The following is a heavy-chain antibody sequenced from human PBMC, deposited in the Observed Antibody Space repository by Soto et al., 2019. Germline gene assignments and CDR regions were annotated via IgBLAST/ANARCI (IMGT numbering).Heavy chain of an antibody. CDR2: INPSGGST. D-gene: IGHD2-21*02. V-gene: IGHV1-46*01. Sequence: QVQLVQSGAEVKKPGASVKVSYKASGYTFTSYYMHWVRQAPGQGLEWMGIINPSGGSTSYAQKFQGRVTMTRDTSTSTVYMELSSLRSEDTAVYYCARDLGDPYYFDYWGQGTLVTVSS. J-gene: IGHJ4*02. CDR1: GYTFTSYY. CDR3: ARDLGDPYYFDY.